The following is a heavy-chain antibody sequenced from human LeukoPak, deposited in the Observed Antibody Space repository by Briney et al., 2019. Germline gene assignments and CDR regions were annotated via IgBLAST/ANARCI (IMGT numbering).Heavy chain of an antibody. CDR1: GGSISSSSYY. J-gene: IGHJ5*02. CDR2: IHYTGST. Sequence: SETLSLTCTVSGGSISSSSYYWGWIRQPSGKGLEWIGSIHYTGSTYYNPSLKSRVTISVDTSKNQFSLKLSFVTAADTAVYYCARDFHARFDPWGQGTLVTVSS. V-gene: IGHV4-39*07. CDR3: ARDFHARFDP.